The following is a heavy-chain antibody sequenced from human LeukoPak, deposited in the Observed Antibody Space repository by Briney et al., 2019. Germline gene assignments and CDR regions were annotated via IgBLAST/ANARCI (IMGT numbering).Heavy chain of an antibody. V-gene: IGHV3-53*01. CDR2: IYSGGYT. J-gene: IGHJ4*02. CDR3: AKTGNPATGDY. Sequence: PGGSLRLSCAASGFTVSSNCMGWVRQAPGKGLEWVSVIYSGGYTYYADSVRGRFTISRDNYKNTLYLQMNSLRAEDTAVYYCAKTGNPATGDYWGQGTLVTVSS. CDR1: GFTVSSNC. D-gene: IGHD1-1*01.